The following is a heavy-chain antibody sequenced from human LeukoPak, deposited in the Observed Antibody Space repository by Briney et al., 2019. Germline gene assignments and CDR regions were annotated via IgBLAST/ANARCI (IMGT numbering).Heavy chain of an antibody. CDR2: INPNSGGT. CDR1: GYTFTCYY. J-gene: IGHJ4*02. CDR3: ARDRDNYDILTGCDY. Sequence: ASVKVSCKASGYTFTCYYMHWVRQAPGQGLEWMGWINPNSGGTNYAQKFQDRVTMTRATSISTAYMELSRLRSDDTAVYYCARDRDNYDILTGCDYWGQGTLVTVSS. D-gene: IGHD3-9*01. V-gene: IGHV1-2*02.